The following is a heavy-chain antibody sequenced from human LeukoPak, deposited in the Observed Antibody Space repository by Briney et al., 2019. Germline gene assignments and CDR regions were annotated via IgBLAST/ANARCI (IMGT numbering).Heavy chain of an antibody. Sequence: SETLSLTCTVSGGSISSGDYYWSWIRQPPGKGLEWIGYIYYSGSTYYNPSLKSRVTISVDTSKNQFSLKLSSVAAADTAVYYCAREYLGYCSGGSCYGPIIDYWGQGTLVTVSS. J-gene: IGHJ4*02. CDR3: AREYLGYCSGGSCYGPIIDY. D-gene: IGHD2-15*01. V-gene: IGHV4-30-4*01. CDR1: GGSISSGDYY. CDR2: IYYSGST.